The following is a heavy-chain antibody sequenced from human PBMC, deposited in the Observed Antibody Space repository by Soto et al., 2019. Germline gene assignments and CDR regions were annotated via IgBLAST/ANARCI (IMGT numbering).Heavy chain of an antibody. CDR2: ISWNSGSI. V-gene: IGHV3-9*01. D-gene: IGHD4-17*01. J-gene: IGHJ3*02. Sequence: EVQLVESGGGLVQPGRSLRLSCAASGFTFDDYAMHWVRQAPGKGLEWVSGISWNSGSIGYADSVKGRFTISRDNAKNSLYLQMNSLRAEDTALYYCARIDYGDYWGAFDIWGQGTMVTVSS. CDR3: ARIDYGDYWGAFDI. CDR1: GFTFDDYA.